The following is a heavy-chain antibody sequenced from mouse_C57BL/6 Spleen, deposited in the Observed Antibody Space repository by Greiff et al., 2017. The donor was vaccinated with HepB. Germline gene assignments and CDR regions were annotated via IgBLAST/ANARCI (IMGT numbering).Heavy chain of an antibody. CDR2: INPSSGYT. Sequence: QVQLKESGAELARPGASVKMSCKASGYTFTSYTMHWVKQRPGQGLEWIGYINPSSGYTKYNQKFKDKATLTADKSSSTAYMQLSSLTSEDSAVYYCARSRDYFDYWGQGTPLTVSS. J-gene: IGHJ2*01. V-gene: IGHV1-4*01. CDR3: ARSRDYFDY. CDR1: GYTFTSYT. D-gene: IGHD3-1*01.